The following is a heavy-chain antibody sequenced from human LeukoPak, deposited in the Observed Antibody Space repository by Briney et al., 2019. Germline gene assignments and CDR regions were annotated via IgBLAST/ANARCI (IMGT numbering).Heavy chain of an antibody. J-gene: IGHJ5*02. CDR2: TIPIFGTP. V-gene: IGHV1-69*05. CDR1: GYTFTSYG. Sequence: GASVKVSCKASGYTFTSYGISWVRQAPGQGLEWMGGTIPIFGTPDYAQKFQDIVTITTDESTNTVYMELSSLRSEDTAVYYCARGETVLNWFDPWGQGTLVTVSS. D-gene: IGHD4-17*01. CDR3: ARGETVLNWFDP.